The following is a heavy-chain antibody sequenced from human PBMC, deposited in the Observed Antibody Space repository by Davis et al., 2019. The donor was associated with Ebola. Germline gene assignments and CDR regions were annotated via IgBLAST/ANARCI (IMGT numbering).Heavy chain of an antibody. J-gene: IGHJ4*02. Sequence: SETLSLTCAVYGGSFSGYYWSWIRQPPGKGLEWIGEINHSGSTNYNPSLKSRVTISVDTSKNQFSLKLSSVTPEDTAVYYCARDVGEQWLVGGYYFDYWGQGTLVTVSS. D-gene: IGHD6-19*01. CDR1: GGSFSGYY. CDR3: ARDVGEQWLVGGYYFDY. CDR2: INHSGST. V-gene: IGHV4-34*01.